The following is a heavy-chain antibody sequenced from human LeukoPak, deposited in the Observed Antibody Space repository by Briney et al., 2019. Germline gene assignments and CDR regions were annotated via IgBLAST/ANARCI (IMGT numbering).Heavy chain of an antibody. J-gene: IGHJ4*02. CDR2: VSYDGMKK. CDR3: ARTPGDSSSWYSDS. CDR1: GFTFNYYA. Sequence: PGGSLRLSCSASGFTFNYYAMHWARQAPGKGLEWVAIVSYDGMKKYHADSVKGRFTISRDNSKNTLYLQMSSLRAEDTAVYYCARTPGDSSSWYSDSWGQGALSPSPQ. V-gene: IGHV3-30*04. D-gene: IGHD6-13*01.